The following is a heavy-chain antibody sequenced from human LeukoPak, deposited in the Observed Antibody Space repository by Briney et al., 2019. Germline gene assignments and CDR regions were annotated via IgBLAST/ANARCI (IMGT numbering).Heavy chain of an antibody. Sequence: GRPLRLSCAASGFTFDDYAMHWVRQAPGKGLEWVSGISWNSGSIGCADSVKGRFTISRDNAKNSLYLQMNSLRAEDTALYYCAKDDSAEMATISGWFDPWGQGTLVTVSS. D-gene: IGHD5-24*01. J-gene: IGHJ5*02. CDR2: ISWNSGSI. V-gene: IGHV3-9*01. CDR3: AKDDSAEMATISGWFDP. CDR1: GFTFDDYA.